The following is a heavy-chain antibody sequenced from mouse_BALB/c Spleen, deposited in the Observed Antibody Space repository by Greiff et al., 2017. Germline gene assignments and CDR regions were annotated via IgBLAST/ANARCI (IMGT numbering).Heavy chain of an antibody. CDR1: GFTFNTYA. V-gene: IGHV10-1*02. J-gene: IGHJ2*01. CDR2: IRSKSNNYAT. Sequence: DVKLVESGGGLVQPKGSLKLSCAASGFTFNTYAMNWVRQAPGKGLEWVARIRSKSNNYATYYADSVKDRFTISRDDSQSMLYLQMNNLKTEDTAMYYCVRQGFDYWGQGTTLTVSS. CDR3: VRQGFDY.